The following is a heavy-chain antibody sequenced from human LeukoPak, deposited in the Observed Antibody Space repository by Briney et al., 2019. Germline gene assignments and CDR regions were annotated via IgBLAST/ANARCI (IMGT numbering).Heavy chain of an antibody. V-gene: IGHV1-8*01. J-gene: IGHJ4*02. D-gene: IGHD6-19*01. CDR1: GYTFTSYD. Sequence: GASVKVSCKASGYTFTSYDINWVRQATGQGLEGMGWMNPNSGNTGYAQKFQGRVTMTRNTSISTAYMELSSLRSEDTAVYYCARGLRRGYSSGWSPAAYWGQGTLVTVSS. CDR3: ARGLRRGYSSGWSPAAY. CDR2: MNPNSGNT.